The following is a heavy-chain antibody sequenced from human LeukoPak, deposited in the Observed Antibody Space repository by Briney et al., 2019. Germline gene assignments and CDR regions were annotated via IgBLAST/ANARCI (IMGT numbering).Heavy chain of an antibody. D-gene: IGHD3-3*01. CDR1: GYTFTSYD. J-gene: IGHJ4*02. CDR2: INPNSGGT. V-gene: IGHV1-2*02. CDR3: ARDFWSGYLGADY. Sequence: GASVKVSCKASGYTFTSYDINWVRQAPGQGLEWMGWINPNSGGTNYAQKFQGRVTMTRDTSISTAYMELSRLRSDDTAVYYCARDFWSGYLGADYWGQGTLVTVSS.